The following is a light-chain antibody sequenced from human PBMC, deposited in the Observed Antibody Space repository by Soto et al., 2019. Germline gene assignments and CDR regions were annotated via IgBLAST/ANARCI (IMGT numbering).Light chain of an antibody. J-gene: IGKJ2*01. CDR2: LSF. CDR1: QSLRQSNGYNY. Sequence: DIVMTQSPLSLSVTPGEPASISCRSSQSLRQSNGYNYLDWYLQRPGQSPQLLIYLSFLRADGVPDRFRGSGSGTDCTLKISRVEAEDLGIYYCMQRVQTPHTFGQGTKLEIK. V-gene: IGKV2-28*01. CDR3: MQRVQTPHT.